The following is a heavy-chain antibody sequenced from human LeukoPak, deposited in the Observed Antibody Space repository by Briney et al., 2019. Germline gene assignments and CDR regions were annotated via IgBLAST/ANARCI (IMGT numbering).Heavy chain of an antibody. D-gene: IGHD2-15*01. J-gene: IGHJ4*02. CDR1: GYTFTSYG. CDR3: TRLHCSGGNCYSHFDY. Sequence: GASVKVSCKASGYTFTSYGIIWVRQAPGQGLEWMGWISAYTGNTNYAEKLQDRVTVTTDTSTDTAYMEVRSLRSDDTAVYYCTRLHCSGGNCYSHFDYRGQGTLVTVSS. V-gene: IGHV1-18*01. CDR2: ISAYTGNT.